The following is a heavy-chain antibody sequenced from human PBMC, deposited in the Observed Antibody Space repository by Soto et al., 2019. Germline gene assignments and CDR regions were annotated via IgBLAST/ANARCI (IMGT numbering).Heavy chain of an antibody. CDR3: AKRGFDSGGWDYYALDV. CDR1: GFTFHTYA. CDR2: ITGGGGRT. D-gene: IGHD5-12*01. Sequence: GGSLRLSCAASGFTFHTYAMTWVRQAPEKGLEWVSAITGGGGRTYYADSVKGRFTISRDNSKNTLYLQMNSLRVEDTAVYYCAKRGFDSGGWDYYALDVWGQGTAVTVSS. J-gene: IGHJ6*02. V-gene: IGHV3-23*01.